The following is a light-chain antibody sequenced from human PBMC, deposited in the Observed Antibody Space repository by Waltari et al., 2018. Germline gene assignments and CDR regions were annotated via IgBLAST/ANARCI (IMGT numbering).Light chain of an antibody. CDR1: QSFRSSY. V-gene: IGKV3-20*01. J-gene: IGKJ1*01. CDR2: AAS. Sequence: EIVLTQSPGTLSFSPGERATLPCRASQSFRSSYLAWYQQSPGQAPRLLIYAASSMATGIPDMFSGSGSGTDFTLTISRLEPEDFAVYYCQHYGRSPRTFGQGTKVEIK. CDR3: QHYGRSPRT.